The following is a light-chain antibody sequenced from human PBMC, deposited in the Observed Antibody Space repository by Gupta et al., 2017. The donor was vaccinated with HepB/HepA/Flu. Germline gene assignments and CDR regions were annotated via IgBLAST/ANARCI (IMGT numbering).Light chain of an antibody. V-gene: IGKV4-1*01. Sequence: DIVMTPSPDSLAVSLGARATINCKSSQSVLYSSNNKNYLAWYQQKPGQPPKLLICWASTRESGVPCLFGGSGSGTDFTLTISSLQAEDVAVYYCQQYYSTPGTFGQGTKVEIK. J-gene: IGKJ1*01. CDR2: WAS. CDR3: QQYYSTPGT. CDR1: QSVLYSSNNKNY.